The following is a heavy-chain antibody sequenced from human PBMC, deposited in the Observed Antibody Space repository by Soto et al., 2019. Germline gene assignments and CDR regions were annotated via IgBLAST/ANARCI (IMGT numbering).Heavy chain of an antibody. CDR1: GYIFTDYC. V-gene: IGHV1-18*01. Sequence: ASVKVSCKASGYIFTDYCISWVRQAPGQGLEWMAWISPYNGDTNYPQRLQGRVTVTADTSTDTAYLEVRGLRSDDTAVYYCAKTGAWNWFDVWGKGTTVTVS. CDR2: ISPYNGDT. CDR3: AKTGAWNWFDV. D-gene: IGHD1-7*01. J-gene: IGHJ6*03.